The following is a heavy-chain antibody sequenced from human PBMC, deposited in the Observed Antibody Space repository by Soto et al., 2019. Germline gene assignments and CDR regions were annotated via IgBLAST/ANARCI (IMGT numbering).Heavy chain of an antibody. J-gene: IGHJ4*02. Sequence: GGSLIVSCVGSGLTLSNILTSLVSQAPGKVLEWVANIKQGGTETYYVDTGKGRFTISKDHAKNSLDLQMNSLRVEDTALYYCASLDTARVETAGYWGQGTLVTV. CDR3: ASLDTARVETAGY. V-gene: IGHV3-7*01. CDR1: GLTLSNIL. CDR2: IKQGGTET. D-gene: IGHD5-18*01.